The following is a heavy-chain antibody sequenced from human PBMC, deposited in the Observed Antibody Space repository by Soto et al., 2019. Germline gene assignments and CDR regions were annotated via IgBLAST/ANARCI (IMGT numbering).Heavy chain of an antibody. J-gene: IGHJ4*02. Sequence: SVKVSCKASGFTFTSSAMQWVRQARGQRLEWIGWIVVGSGNTNYAQKFQERVTITRDMSTSTAYMELSSLRAEDTAVYYCAKEYEYSSGWERIDYWGQGTLVTVSS. D-gene: IGHD6-19*01. CDR2: IVVGSGNT. CDR1: GFTFTSSA. V-gene: IGHV1-58*02. CDR3: AKEYEYSSGWERIDY.